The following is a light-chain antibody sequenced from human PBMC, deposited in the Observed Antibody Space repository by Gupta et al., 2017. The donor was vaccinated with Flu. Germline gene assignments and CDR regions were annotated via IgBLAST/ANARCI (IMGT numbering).Light chain of an antibody. CDR1: NSVSKSL. Sequence: GTMFLSPGERATLAGRARNSVSKSLLAWYQQRPGQPPRLIIDGAYKRATDIADRFSGSGSGTDFTLTISRLEPEDFAVYYCHQDVGSPLTFGGGTKVEIK. J-gene: IGKJ4*01. CDR3: HQDVGSPLT. CDR2: GAY. V-gene: IGKV3-20*01.